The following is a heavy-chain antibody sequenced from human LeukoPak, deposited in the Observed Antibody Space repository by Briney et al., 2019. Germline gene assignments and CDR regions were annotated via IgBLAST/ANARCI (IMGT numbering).Heavy chain of an antibody. CDR1: GGSFSGYY. D-gene: IGHD2-21*02. Sequence: SETLSLTCAVYGGSFSGYYWSWIRQPPGKGPEWIGEINHSGSTNYNPSLKSRVTISVDTSKNQFSLKLSSVTAADTAVYYCARGPYCGGDCYTHLDYWGQGTLVTVSS. J-gene: IGHJ4*02. CDR3: ARGPYCGGDCYTHLDY. CDR2: INHSGST. V-gene: IGHV4-34*01.